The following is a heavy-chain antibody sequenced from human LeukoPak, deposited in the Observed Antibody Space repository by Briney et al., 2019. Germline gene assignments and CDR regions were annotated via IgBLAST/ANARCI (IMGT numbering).Heavy chain of an antibody. CDR1: GYTFTGYY. D-gene: IGHD3-22*01. Sequence: GASVKVSCKASGYTFTGYYMHWVRQAPGQGLEWMGWINPNSGGTNYAQEFQGRVTMTRDTSISTAYMELSRLRSDDTAVYYCARGSPTYYYDSSGYPQFDYWGQGTLVTVSS. J-gene: IGHJ4*02. CDR2: INPNSGGT. V-gene: IGHV1-2*02. CDR3: ARGSPTYYYDSSGYPQFDY.